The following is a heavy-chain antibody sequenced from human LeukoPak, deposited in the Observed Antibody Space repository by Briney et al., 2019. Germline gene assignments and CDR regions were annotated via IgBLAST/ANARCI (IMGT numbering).Heavy chain of an antibody. Sequence: GGSLRLSCAASGFTFSSYGMHWVRQAPGKGLEWVAVTWYDGSNKYYADSVKGRFTISRDNPKNTLYQQMNSLRVEDTAVYYCARVHWGNYYLNAFDIWGQGTMVTVSS. J-gene: IGHJ3*02. D-gene: IGHD3-10*01. CDR3: ARVHWGNYYLNAFDI. V-gene: IGHV3-33*01. CDR1: GFTFSSYG. CDR2: TWYDGSNK.